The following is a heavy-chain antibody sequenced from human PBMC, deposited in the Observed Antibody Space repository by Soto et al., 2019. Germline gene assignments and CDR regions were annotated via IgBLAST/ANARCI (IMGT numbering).Heavy chain of an antibody. V-gene: IGHV3-74*01. CDR3: ARSLPGQ. Sequence: EVQLVESGGGLVQPGGSLRLSCAASGFTFSSYWMHWVRQAPGKGLVWVSRINSDGSSTFYADSVKGRFTISRDNAKNTVYLPLNGLSDEDTAVYYCARSLPGQWGQGALVTVSS. D-gene: IGHD2-15*01. CDR1: GFTFSSYW. J-gene: IGHJ4*02. CDR2: INSDGSST.